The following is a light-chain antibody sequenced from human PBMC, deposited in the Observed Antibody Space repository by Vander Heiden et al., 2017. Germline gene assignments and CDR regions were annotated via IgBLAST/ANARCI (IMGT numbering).Light chain of an antibody. V-gene: IGLV1-40*01. CDR1: SSNIGAGYN. CDR2: DNT. CDR3: QSYDASLSGFYV. Sequence: QSVLTPPPSASGAPGQRVTISCTGSSSNIGAGYNVHWFQQLPGTAPKLLIYDNTNRFSGVPDRFSGSKSGTSASLAITGLQAEDEADYYCQSYDASLSGFYVFGTGTKVTV. J-gene: IGLJ1*01.